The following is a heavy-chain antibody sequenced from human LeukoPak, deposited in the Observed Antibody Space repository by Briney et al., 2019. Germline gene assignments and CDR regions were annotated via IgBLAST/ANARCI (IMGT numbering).Heavy chain of an antibody. J-gene: IGHJ6*03. CDR3: ARAANYYGSGSYWYYYYMDV. CDR2: ISSSVSTI. D-gene: IGHD3-10*01. CDR1: GFTFSDYY. Sequence: GGSLRLSCAASGFTFSDYYMSRIRQAPGKGLEWVSYISSSVSTIYYADSVKGRFTISRDNAKNSLYLQMNSLRAEDTAVYYCARAANYYGSGSYWYYYYMDVWGKGTTVTVSS. V-gene: IGHV3-11*04.